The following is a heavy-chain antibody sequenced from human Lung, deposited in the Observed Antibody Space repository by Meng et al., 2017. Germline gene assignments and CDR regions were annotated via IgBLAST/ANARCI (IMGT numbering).Heavy chain of an antibody. J-gene: IGHJ4*02. CDR2: IWHGGST. V-gene: IGHV4-38-2*02. CDR3: ARVGGDYYQVDY. Sequence: SETLSLTCTVSGYSISSGYYWGWIRQPPGKGLEWIGNIWHGGSTYYNPSLKSRVTISVYTSKNQFSLRLISVNATDTDVYYCARVGGDYYQVDYWGQGTLVTVSS. CDR1: GYSISSGYY. D-gene: IGHD2-21*01.